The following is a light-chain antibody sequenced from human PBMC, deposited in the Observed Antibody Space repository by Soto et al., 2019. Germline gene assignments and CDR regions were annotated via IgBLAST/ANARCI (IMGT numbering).Light chain of an antibody. CDR1: QSVSSN. V-gene: IGKV3-15*01. CDR3: QQYNNWPGT. Sequence: EIVTTQSPATLSVSPGERATVSCRASQSVSSNLAWYQQKPGQAPRLLIYGASTRATGIPARFSGSGSGTEFTLTISSLQSEDFAVYYCQQYNNWPGTFGQGTKVEIK. J-gene: IGKJ1*01. CDR2: GAS.